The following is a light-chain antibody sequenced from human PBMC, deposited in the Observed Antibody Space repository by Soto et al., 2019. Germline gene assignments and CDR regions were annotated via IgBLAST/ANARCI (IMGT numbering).Light chain of an antibody. V-gene: IGKV3-20*01. J-gene: IGKJ1*01. CDR2: GAS. Sequence: VVTHSVGALSLYQRERATLACRASKSVSNYVAWYQQKSGQPPRLLIYGASSRASGIPDRFSGSGSGTDFTLTISRVEPDDFALYYCQPYGSLLTFCLGTKVDIK. CDR3: QPYGSLLT. CDR1: KSVSNY.